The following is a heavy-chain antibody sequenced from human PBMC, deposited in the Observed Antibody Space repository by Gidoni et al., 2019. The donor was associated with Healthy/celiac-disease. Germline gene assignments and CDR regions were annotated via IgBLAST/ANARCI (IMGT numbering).Heavy chain of an antibody. CDR2: IKSKTDGGTT. J-gene: IGHJ4*02. Sequence: EVQLVESGGGLVKPGGSLRLSCAASGVTFRNAWMNSVRQAPGKGLEWVGRIKSKTDGGTTDYAAPVKGRFTISRDDSKNTLYLQMNSLKTEDTAVYYCTTDFDSSGWYGSYWGQGTLVTVSS. CDR1: GVTFRNAW. D-gene: IGHD6-19*01. V-gene: IGHV3-15*07. CDR3: TTDFDSSGWYGSY.